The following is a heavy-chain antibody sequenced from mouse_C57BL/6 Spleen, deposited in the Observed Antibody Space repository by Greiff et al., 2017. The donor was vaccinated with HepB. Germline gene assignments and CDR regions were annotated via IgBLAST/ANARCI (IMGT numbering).Heavy chain of an antibody. CDR1: GFNITDYY. D-gene: IGHD1-3*01. Sequence: EVQLQQSGAELVKPGASVKLSCTASGFNITDYYMHWVKQRTEQGLEWIGRIDPEDGDTKYDPKFQGKATITADTSSSTAYLQLSSLTSEDTAVYYCARRGLGKDFDYWGQGTTLTVSS. CDR2: IDPEDGDT. CDR3: ARRGLGKDFDY. J-gene: IGHJ2*01. V-gene: IGHV14-2*01.